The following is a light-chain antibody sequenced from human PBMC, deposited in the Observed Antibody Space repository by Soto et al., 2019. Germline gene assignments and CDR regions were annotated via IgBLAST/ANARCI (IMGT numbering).Light chain of an antibody. J-gene: IGKJ1*01. CDR2: GAS. CDR3: QRYYNWPLT. V-gene: IGKV3-15*01. Sequence: EIVMTQSPATLAVSPGEGATLSCRASQSVSNYLAWYQQKPGQAPRLLIYGASTRATGIPARFSGSGSGTEFTLTISSLQSEDFAVYYCQRYYNWPLTFGQGTKVEMK. CDR1: QSVSNY.